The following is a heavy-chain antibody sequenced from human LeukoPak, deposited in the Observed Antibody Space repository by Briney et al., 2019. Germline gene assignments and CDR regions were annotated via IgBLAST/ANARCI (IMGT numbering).Heavy chain of an antibody. V-gene: IGHV3-9*01. Sequence: PGGSLRLSCAASGFTFDDYAMHWVRQAPGEGLEWVSGISWNSGSIGYADSVKGRFTISRDNAKNSLYLQMNSLRAEDTALYYCAKAQVNSYYYDSSGYYSNAFDIWGQGTMVTVSS. CDR3: AKAQVNSYYYDSSGYYSNAFDI. D-gene: IGHD3-22*01. CDR2: ISWNSGSI. CDR1: GFTFDDYA. J-gene: IGHJ3*02.